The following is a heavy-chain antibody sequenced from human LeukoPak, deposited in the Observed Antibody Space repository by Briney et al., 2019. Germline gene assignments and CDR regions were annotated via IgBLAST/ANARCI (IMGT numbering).Heavy chain of an antibody. CDR1: GFTFSSYE. CDR3: ARSVADDY. CDR2: ISSSGTTT. D-gene: IGHD2-15*01. J-gene: IGHJ4*02. Sequence: GGSLRLSCAVSGFTFSSYEMNWVRQAPGKGLEWVSYISSSGTTTYYADSVKGRFTVSRDNAKNSLYLQMNSLRAEDTAVYYCARSVADDYWGQGTLVTAPS. V-gene: IGHV3-48*03.